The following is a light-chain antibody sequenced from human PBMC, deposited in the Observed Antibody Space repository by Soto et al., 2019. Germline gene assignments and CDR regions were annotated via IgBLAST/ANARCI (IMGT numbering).Light chain of an antibody. V-gene: IGKV3-15*01. CDR3: QQYNNWPPA. CDR1: QSVSNN. Sequence: EIVMTQSPATLSVSPGERATLSCRASQSVSNNLAWYQQKPGQAPRLLIYGASTRATGIPARFSGSGSGAEFTLTISSLQSEDFAVYYCQQYNNWPPAFAQGTRLEIK. J-gene: IGKJ5*01. CDR2: GAS.